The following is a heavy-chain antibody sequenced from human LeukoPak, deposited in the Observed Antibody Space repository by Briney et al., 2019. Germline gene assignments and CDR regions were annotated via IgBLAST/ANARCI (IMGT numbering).Heavy chain of an antibody. Sequence: PGGSLRLSCAASGFTFSSYSMNWVRQAPGKGLEWVSSISSSGSYIYYADSVKGRFTISRDNAKNSLYLQMNSLRAEDTAVYYCARDRYYDSSGYYYVEYYGMDVWGQGTTVTVSS. J-gene: IGHJ6*02. D-gene: IGHD3-22*01. CDR2: ISSSGSYI. CDR3: ARDRYYDSSGYYYVEYYGMDV. CDR1: GFTFSSYS. V-gene: IGHV3-21*01.